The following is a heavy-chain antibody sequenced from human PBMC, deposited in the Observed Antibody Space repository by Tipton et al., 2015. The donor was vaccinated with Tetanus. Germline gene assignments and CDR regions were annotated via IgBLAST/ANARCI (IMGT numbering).Heavy chain of an antibody. CDR2: ISGSGGST. V-gene: IGHV3-23*01. Sequence: GLVKPSETLFLSCTVSGGSISSSSYYWGWVRQAPGKGLEWVSAISGSGGSTYYADSVKGRFTISRDNSKNTLYLQMNSLRAEDTAVYYCAKEQSDADYYYYGMDVGGQGTTVTVSS. J-gene: IGHJ6*02. D-gene: IGHD4-11*01. CDR3: AKEQSDADYYYYGMDV. CDR1: GGSISSSSYY.